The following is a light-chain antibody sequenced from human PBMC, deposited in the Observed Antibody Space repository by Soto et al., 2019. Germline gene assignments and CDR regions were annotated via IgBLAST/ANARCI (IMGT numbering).Light chain of an antibody. CDR1: QTISSNS. CDR3: QQYGSSPPVT. CDR2: GAS. J-gene: IGKJ2*01. Sequence: EIVLTQSPGTLSLSPGERATLSCRASQTISSNSLAWYQQQPGQAPRLLIYGASSRATGIPERFSGSGSGTDFTITISRLEPADFAVYYCQQYGSSPPVTFGQGTKLEIK. V-gene: IGKV3-20*01.